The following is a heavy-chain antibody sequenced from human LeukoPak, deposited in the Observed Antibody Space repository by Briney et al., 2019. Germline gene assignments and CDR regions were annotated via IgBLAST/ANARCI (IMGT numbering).Heavy chain of an antibody. CDR3: ARGPPYYDFWSGYYHAYYYYMDV. CDR1: GYTFTNYG. CDR2: ISTYDHDT. D-gene: IGHD3-3*01. V-gene: IGHV1-18*01. J-gene: IGHJ6*03. Sequence: ASVKVSCTASGYTFTNYGISWVRQAPGQGLEWMAWISTYDHDTNYAQKFRGRVTMTRNTSISTAYMELSSLRSEDTAVYYCARGPPYYDFWSGYYHAYYYYMDVWGKGTTVTVSS.